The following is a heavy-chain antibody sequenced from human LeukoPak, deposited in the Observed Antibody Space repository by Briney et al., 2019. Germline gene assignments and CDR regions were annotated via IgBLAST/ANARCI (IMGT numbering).Heavy chain of an antibody. J-gene: IGHJ4*02. CDR2: IYPGDSNI. CDR1: GYSFSNYW. D-gene: IGHD6-19*01. V-gene: IGHV5-51*01. Sequence: GESLKISCKASGYSFSNYWIAWVRQMPGKGLEWIAIIYPGDSNIKYSPSFQGQVTISADKSINTAYLQWSSLKASDTAMYYCARRLDGSGWTTGFDYWGQGTLVTVSS. CDR3: ARRLDGSGWTTGFDY.